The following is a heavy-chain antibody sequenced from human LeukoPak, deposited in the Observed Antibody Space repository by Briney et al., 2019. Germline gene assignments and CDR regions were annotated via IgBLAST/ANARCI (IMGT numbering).Heavy chain of an antibody. J-gene: IGHJ6*04. CDR1: GFAVSSNY. CDR2: MHSDGST. CDR3: ARDQVLWGSYRTYYYGMDV. D-gene: IGHD3-16*01. V-gene: IGHV3-53*01. Sequence: PGGSLRLSCAASGFAVSSNYMSWVRQPPGKGLEWVSVMHSDGSTYYADSVTGRFTISRDNLKNTLSLQMDSLRGEDTAVYYCARDQVLWGSYRTYYYGMDVWGKGTTVTVYS.